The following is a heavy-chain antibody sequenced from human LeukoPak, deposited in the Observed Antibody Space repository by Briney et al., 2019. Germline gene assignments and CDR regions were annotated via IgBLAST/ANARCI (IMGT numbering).Heavy chain of an antibody. CDR3: ARESGSMRWFDP. J-gene: IGHJ5*02. CDR1: GGSLSGYY. V-gene: IGHV4-4*07. CDR2: MSTSGNS. Sequence: PSETLPLTCTVSGGSLSGYYWSWIRQPAGKGLEWIGRMSTSGNSNYIPSLVSRVTMSVDTSKNQFSLNLSSVTAADTAVYYCARESGSMRWFDPWGQGTLVTVSS. D-gene: IGHD6-25*01.